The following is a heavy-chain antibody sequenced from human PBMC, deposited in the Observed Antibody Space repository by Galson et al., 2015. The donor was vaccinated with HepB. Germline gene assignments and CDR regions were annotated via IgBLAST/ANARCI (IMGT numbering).Heavy chain of an antibody. CDR3: ARVTSNYDFWSGYGGSRGFGY. Sequence: PALVKPTQTLTLTCTFSGFSLSTSGVGVGWIRQPPGKALECLALIYWDDDKRYSPSLKSRLTITKDTSKNQVVLTMTNMDPVDTATYYCARVTSNYDFWSGYGGSRGFGYWGQGTLVTVSS. CDR2: IYWDDDK. J-gene: IGHJ4*02. CDR1: GFSLSTSGVG. V-gene: IGHV2-5*02. D-gene: IGHD3-3*01.